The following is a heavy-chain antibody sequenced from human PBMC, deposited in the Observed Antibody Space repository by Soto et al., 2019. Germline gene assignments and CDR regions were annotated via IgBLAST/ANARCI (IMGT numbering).Heavy chain of an antibody. CDR2: IYPGDSDT. V-gene: IGHV5-51*01. Sequence: GESLKISYKGSGYSFTSYWIGWVRQMPGKGLEWMGIIYPGDSDTRYSPSFQGQVTISADKSISTAYLQWSSLKASDTAMYYCARRYCSGGSCYVYAFAIWGQGTMVTVSS. CDR1: GYSFTSYW. D-gene: IGHD2-15*01. CDR3: ARRYCSGGSCYVYAFAI. J-gene: IGHJ3*02.